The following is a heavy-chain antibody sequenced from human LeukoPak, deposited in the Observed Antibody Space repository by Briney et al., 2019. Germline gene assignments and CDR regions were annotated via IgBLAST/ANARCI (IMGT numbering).Heavy chain of an antibody. CDR1: GYTFTSYG. CDR3: ARLEGYDSSGYHDY. D-gene: IGHD3-22*01. CDR2: ISGYKGNT. Sequence: ASVKVSCKASGYTFTSYGVSWVRQAPGQGLEWVGWISGYKGNTNYARNLQGRVTMTTDTSTSTAYMELRSLRSDDTAVYYCARLEGYDSSGYHDYWGQGTLVTVSS. V-gene: IGHV1-18*01. J-gene: IGHJ4*02.